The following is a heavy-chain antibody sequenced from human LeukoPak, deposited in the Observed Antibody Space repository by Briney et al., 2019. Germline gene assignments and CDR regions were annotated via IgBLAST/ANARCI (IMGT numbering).Heavy chain of an antibody. D-gene: IGHD6-19*01. CDR3: ARDFSSGLPYYYYYGMDV. J-gene: IGHJ6*02. CDR2: ISAYNSNK. V-gene: IGHV1-18*01. CDR1: GYTFTSYG. Sequence: GASLKLSCKASGYTFTSYGMRWVRQAPGQGLEWMGLISAYNSNKNYAQKLQGRVTITTDKSTSTAYMELRSLRSDDTAVYYCARDFSSGLPYYYYYGMDVWGQGTTVSVSS.